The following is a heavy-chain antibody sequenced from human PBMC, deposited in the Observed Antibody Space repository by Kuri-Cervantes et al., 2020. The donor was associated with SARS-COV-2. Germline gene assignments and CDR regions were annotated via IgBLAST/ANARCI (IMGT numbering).Heavy chain of an antibody. CDR3: ARERGPDADGFDI. Sequence: GGSLRFSCAASGFFFGAYSMHWVRQAPGKGLEWVAGLSFDGNNDYYTQSVKGRFTISRDNSNNTLFLHMDSLRGDDTAVYYCARERGPDADGFDIWGQGTMVTVSS. CDR1: GFFFGAYS. D-gene: IGHD3-10*01. CDR2: LSFDGNND. V-gene: IGHV3-30-3*01. J-gene: IGHJ3*02.